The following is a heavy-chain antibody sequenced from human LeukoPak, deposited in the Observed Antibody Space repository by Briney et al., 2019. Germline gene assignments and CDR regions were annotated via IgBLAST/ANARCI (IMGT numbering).Heavy chain of an antibody. CDR3: ARVGGGIAAAGTMNYFDY. CDR1: GYSISNNYY. CDR2: IYHSGST. V-gene: IGHV4-38-2*02. D-gene: IGHD6-13*01. J-gene: IGHJ4*02. Sequence: PSETLSLTCSVSGYSISNNYYWGWIRQPPGKGLEWIGNIYHSGSTYYNPSLKSRVTISVDTSKNQFSLKLSSVTAADTAVYYCARVGGGIAAAGTMNYFDYWGQGTLVTVSS.